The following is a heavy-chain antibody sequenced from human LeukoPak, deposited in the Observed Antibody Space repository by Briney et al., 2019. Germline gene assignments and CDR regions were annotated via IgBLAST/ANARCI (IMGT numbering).Heavy chain of an antibody. CDR1: GGTFSSYA. J-gene: IGHJ6*02. V-gene: IGHV1-69*13. D-gene: IGHD2-2*01. Sequence: SVTVSCKASGGTFSSYAISWVRQAPGRGLEWMGGIIPIFGTANYAQKFQGRVTITADESTSTAYMELSSLRSEDTAVYYCARDVPAAMSYYYYYGMDVWGQGTTVTVSS. CDR3: ARDVPAAMSYYYYYGMDV. CDR2: IIPIFGTA.